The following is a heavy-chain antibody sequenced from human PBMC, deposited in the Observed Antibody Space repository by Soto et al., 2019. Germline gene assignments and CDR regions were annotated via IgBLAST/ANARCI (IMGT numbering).Heavy chain of an antibody. CDR2: ISTYNGDT. CDR3: AREGVAPYCYYGMDV. D-gene: IGHD2-15*01. V-gene: IGHV1-18*01. J-gene: IGHJ6*02. CDR1: CYTFSRSG. Sequence: AAPVKVSRQASCYTFSRSGISWGRQAPGQGLEWMGWISTYNGDTNYAQTFQGRVTMTTDTSTSTVHMEVRSLRSDDTAVYYCAREGVAPYCYYGMDVWGQGTPVTVSS.